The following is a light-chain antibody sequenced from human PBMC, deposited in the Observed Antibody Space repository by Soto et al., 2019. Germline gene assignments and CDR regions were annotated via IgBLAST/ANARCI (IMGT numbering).Light chain of an antibody. CDR1: QRIDNF. Sequence: DIQMTQSPSFLSASVGDRVTITCRASQRIDNFVNWYQQKPGKAPNLLIYGASSLQSRLPTRFSGSGSRTDFTLTISSLQPEDFATYYCQQSYSTFTFGQGTRLEIK. CDR2: GAS. J-gene: IGKJ5*01. V-gene: IGKV1-39*01. CDR3: QQSYSTFT.